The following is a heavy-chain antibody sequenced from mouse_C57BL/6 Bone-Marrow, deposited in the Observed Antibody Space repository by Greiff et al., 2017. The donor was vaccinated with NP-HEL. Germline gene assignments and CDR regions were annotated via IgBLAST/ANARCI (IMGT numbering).Heavy chain of an antibody. CDR1: GYTFTSYG. CDR3: ARGLGPWFAY. J-gene: IGHJ3*01. CDR2: IYPRSGNT. D-gene: IGHD4-1*01. V-gene: IGHV1-81*01. Sequence: VKLVESGAELARPGASVKLSCKASGYTFTSYGISWVKQRTGQGLEWIGEIYPRSGNTYYNEKFKGKATLTADKSSSTAYMELRSLTSEDSAVYFCARGLGPWFAYWGQGTLVTVSA.